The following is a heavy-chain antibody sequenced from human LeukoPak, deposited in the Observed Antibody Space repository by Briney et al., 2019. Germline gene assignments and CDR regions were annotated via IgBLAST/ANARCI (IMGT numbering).Heavy chain of an antibody. Sequence: ASVKVSCKASGYTFTSYGISWVRQAPGQGLEWMGWISAYNGNTNYARKLQGRVTMTTDTSTSTAYMELRSLRSDDTAVYYCASEVGIEQWLQPYYYMDVWGKGTTVTVSS. CDR3: ASEVGIEQWLQPYYYMDV. J-gene: IGHJ6*03. CDR2: ISAYNGNT. D-gene: IGHD6-19*01. V-gene: IGHV1-18*01. CDR1: GYTFTSYG.